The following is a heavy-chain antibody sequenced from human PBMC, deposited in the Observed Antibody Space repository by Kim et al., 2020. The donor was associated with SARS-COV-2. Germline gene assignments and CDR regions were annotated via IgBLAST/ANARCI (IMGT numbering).Heavy chain of an antibody. V-gene: IGHV3-33*01. CDR3: SGDQRFGELFPEDY. Sequence: YADSVKGRSTISSTKSKTTQYLQMNSMSAEDTAVYYCSGDQRFGELFPEDYWGQGTLVTVSS. D-gene: IGHD3-10*01. J-gene: IGHJ4*02.